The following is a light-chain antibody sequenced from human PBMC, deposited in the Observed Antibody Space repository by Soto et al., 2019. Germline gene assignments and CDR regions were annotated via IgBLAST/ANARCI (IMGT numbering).Light chain of an antibody. CDR2: DVT. J-gene: IGLJ1*01. CDR3: TSYTSSDSYV. CDR1: SSDVGGYNY. Sequence: QSVLTQPASVSGSPGQSITISCTGTSSDVGGYNYVSWYQQHPGKAPKLLIYDVTNRPSGVSNRFSASKSGNTASLTISGLQADDDADYYCTSYTSSDSYVFGTGTKLTVL. V-gene: IGLV2-14*01.